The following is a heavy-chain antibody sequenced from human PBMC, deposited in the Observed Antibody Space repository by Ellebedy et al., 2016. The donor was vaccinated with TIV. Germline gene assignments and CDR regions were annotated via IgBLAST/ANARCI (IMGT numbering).Heavy chain of an antibody. CDR3: ARWFGKLLYVRWFDS. V-gene: IGHV4-39*01. J-gene: IGHJ5*01. CDR1: GGSMTRSSYY. CDR2: IYYSGTT. D-gene: IGHD3-10*01. Sequence: SETLSLTCTVSGGSMTRSSYYWAWLRQPPGKGLDWIGCIYYSGTTYYNPSLKSRVTISVDTSKNQFSLKLSSVTAADTAVYHCARWFGKLLYVRWFDSWGQGTLVTVSS.